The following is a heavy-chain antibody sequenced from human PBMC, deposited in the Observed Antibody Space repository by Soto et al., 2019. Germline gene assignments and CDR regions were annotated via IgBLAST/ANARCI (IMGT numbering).Heavy chain of an antibody. CDR1: GGSISSGDYY. V-gene: IGHV4-30-4*01. D-gene: IGHD3-16*01. CDR2: IYYSGST. CDR3: ASSLRWGGWFDP. Sequence: SETLSLTCTVSGGSISSGDYYWNWIRQPPGKGLEWIGYIYYSGSTYYNPSLKSRVTISVDTSKNQFSLKLSSVTAADTAVYYCASSLRWGGWFDPWGQGTLVTVSS. J-gene: IGHJ5*02.